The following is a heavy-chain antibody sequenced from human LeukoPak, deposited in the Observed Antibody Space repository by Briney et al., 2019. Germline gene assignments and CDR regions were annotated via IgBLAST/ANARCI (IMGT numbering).Heavy chain of an antibody. D-gene: IGHD3-10*01. CDR3: ARDRIGSSEFDY. Sequence: SEALSLTCTVSGGPISSGGYYWSWIRQPPGKGREWIGYIYHSGSTYYNPSLKSRLSISVDTSKNQFSLKLSSVTAADTAVYYCARDRIGSSEFDYWGQGTLVTVSS. CDR1: GGPISSGGYY. V-gene: IGHV4-30-2*05. CDR2: IYHSGST. J-gene: IGHJ4*02.